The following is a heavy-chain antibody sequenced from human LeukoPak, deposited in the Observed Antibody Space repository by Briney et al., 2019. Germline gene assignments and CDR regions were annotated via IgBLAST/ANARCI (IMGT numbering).Heavy chain of an antibody. D-gene: IGHD5-18*01. CDR2: IEGDGSDK. V-gene: IGHV3-7*01. J-gene: IGHJ4*02. Sequence: GGSLRLSCAASGFTLSTYWMSWVRQAPGKGLEWVANIEGDGSDKNYRDSVKGRFSISRDSAKNSLYLQMNSLTAEDTGVYYCAHRDTTMVRVDYWGQGTLVTVSS. CDR3: AHRDTTMVRVDY. CDR1: GFTLSTYW.